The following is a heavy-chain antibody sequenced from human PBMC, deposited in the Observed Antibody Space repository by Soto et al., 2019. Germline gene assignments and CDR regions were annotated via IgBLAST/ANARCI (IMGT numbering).Heavy chain of an antibody. CDR3: ARTAPRTSNSQWFDP. D-gene: IGHD2-2*01. Sequence: SETLSLTCAVFGDSISSCIHYWAWIRQPPVKGLEWIGHISHSGSTSYNPSLKTRATISVDKSENQFSLKLSSVTAADTAVYYCARTAPRTSNSQWFDPWGQGTLVT. CDR1: GDSISSCIHY. J-gene: IGHJ5*02. V-gene: IGHV4-30-2*01. CDR2: ISHSGST.